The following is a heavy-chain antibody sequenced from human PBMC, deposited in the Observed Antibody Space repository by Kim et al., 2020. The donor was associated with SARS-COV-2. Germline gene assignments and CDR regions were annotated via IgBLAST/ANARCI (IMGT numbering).Heavy chain of an antibody. CDR1: GHSFSNHY. Sequence: ASVKVSCKASGHSFSNHYAHWVRQAPGQGLEWMGAINPSGSATDYAQKFQGRVTMTRDTSTSTVYMELSSLRSEDTAFYYCATEIPTSTYFDYWGQGTLVTASA. CDR3: ATEIPTSTYFDY. D-gene: IGHD1-26*01. V-gene: IGHV1-46*01. CDR2: INPSGSAT. J-gene: IGHJ4*02.